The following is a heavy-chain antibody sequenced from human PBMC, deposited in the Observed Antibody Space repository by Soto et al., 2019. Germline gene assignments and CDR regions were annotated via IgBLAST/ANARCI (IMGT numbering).Heavy chain of an antibody. V-gene: IGHV1-69*13. CDR3: ARAGPRSYNWFDP. CDR1: GGTFSSYS. D-gene: IGHD2-15*01. Sequence: GASVKVSCKASGGTFSSYSISWVRQAPGQGLEWMGGIIPIFGTANYAQKFQGRVTITADESTSTAYMELSSLRSEDTAVYYCARAGPRSYNWFDPWGQGTLVNVSS. CDR2: IIPIFGTA. J-gene: IGHJ5*02.